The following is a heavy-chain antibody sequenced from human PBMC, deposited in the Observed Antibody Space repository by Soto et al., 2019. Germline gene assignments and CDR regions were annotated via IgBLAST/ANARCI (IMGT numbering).Heavy chain of an antibody. CDR3: ARDTYYDGRSGGGCQI. Sequence: QVQLQESGPGLVKPSQTLALTCSVSGDATNRAGYHWAWMRQHPGKGLEWIGYISRAGTSSYSPSLQSRIPMSVDTSKNQFSLKLTSVTAADTAAYYCARDTYYDGRSGGGCQIWGQGTTVIVSS. CDR1: GDATNRAGYH. V-gene: IGHV4-31*03. J-gene: IGHJ6*02. D-gene: IGHD3-22*01. CDR2: ISRAGTS.